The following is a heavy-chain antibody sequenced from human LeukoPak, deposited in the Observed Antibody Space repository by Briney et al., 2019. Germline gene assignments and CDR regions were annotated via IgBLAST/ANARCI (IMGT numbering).Heavy chain of an antibody. D-gene: IGHD5-24*01. Sequence: SETLSLTCTVSGGSIGNYSWNWIRQPPGKGLEWIGYIHYSVSTNYNPSLKSRVTISVDTSKNQFSLKLSSVTAADTAVYYCAREGDGYNSLDYWGQGTLVTVSS. CDR2: IHYSVST. V-gene: IGHV4-59*01. CDR1: GGSIGNYS. CDR3: AREGDGYNSLDY. J-gene: IGHJ4*02.